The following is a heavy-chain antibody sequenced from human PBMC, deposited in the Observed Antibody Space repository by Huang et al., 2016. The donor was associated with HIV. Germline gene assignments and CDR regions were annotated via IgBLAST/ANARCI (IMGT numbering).Heavy chain of an antibody. Sequence: QVRLQESGPGLVKPSETLSLSCTVSGDSVSSHYWGWIRHPPGKGLEWMGTVYDSGTTKSNPRLKSRITISGDTAKNGFSLNITSVSAADTAMYFCVRDQGRLAVGGIDNWFDPWGQGALVTVSS. J-gene: IGHJ5*02. V-gene: IGHV4-59*02. CDR3: VRDQGRLAVGGIDNWFDP. CDR1: GDSVSSHY. CDR2: VYDSGTT. D-gene: IGHD6-19*01.